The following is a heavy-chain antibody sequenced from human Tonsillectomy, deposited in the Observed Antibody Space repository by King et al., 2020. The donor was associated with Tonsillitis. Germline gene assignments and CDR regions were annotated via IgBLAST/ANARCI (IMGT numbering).Heavy chain of an antibody. V-gene: IGHV4-30-4*01. D-gene: IGHD4-23*01. J-gene: IGHJ6*02. Sequence: VQLQESGPGLVKPSQTLSLTCTVSGGSISSGDYYWSWIRQPPGKGLEWIGYIYYSGSTYYNPSLKSRVTISVDTSKNQFSLKLSSVTAADTAVYYCARGAYGGKVGDYYYYGMDVWGHGTTVTVSS. CDR3: ARGAYGGKVGDYYYYGMDV. CDR1: GGSISSGDYY. CDR2: IYYSGST.